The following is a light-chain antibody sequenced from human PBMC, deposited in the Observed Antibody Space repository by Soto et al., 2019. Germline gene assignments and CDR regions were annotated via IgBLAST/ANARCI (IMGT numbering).Light chain of an antibody. CDR2: DVS. CDR1: SSDVGGYNY. J-gene: IGLJ1*01. V-gene: IGLV2-14*01. Sequence: QSALTQPASVSGSPGQSITISCTGTSSDVGGYNYVSWYQQHPGKAPKLMIYDVSNRPSGVSNRFSGSKSGTTASLTISGLQAEDEAYYYCSSYTSSSTLYVFGTGTKVTVL. CDR3: SSYTSSSTLYV.